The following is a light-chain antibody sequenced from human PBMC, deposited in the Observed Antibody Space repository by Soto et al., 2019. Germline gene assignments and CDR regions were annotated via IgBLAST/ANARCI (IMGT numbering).Light chain of an antibody. CDR2: VNS. CDR3: QSYDSSLSGYV. Sequence: QSVLTQPPSVSGAPVQRVTISCTGRSSNIGAGFDVHWYQQLPGTGPKLLIFVNSNRPSGVPDRFSGSKSGSSASLAITVLQAEDEADYYCQSYDSSLSGYVYGTGTKLTVL. J-gene: IGLJ1*01. CDR1: SSNIGAGFD. V-gene: IGLV1-40*01.